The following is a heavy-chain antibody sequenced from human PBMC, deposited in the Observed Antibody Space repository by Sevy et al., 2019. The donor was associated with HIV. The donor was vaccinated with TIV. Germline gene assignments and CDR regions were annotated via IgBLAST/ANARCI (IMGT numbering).Heavy chain of an antibody. J-gene: IGHJ5*01. V-gene: IGHV3-30*14. Sequence: GGSLRLSCVGSGFIFSNYAIHWVRQTPGKGLEWVAVITHDGSETHYADSVRGRLSISRDNSKNTVYVQLNSLRSDDTAVYYCAKGKSSGQHFIPMTDSWGQRTLVTVSS. CDR2: ITHDGSET. D-gene: IGHD3-22*01. CDR1: GFIFSNYA. CDR3: AKGKSSGQHFIPMTDS.